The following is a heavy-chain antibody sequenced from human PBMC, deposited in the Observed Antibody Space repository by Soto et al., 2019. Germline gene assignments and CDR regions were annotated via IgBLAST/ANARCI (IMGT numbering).Heavy chain of an antibody. CDR1: GFTFDDYA. CDR2: ISWNSGSI. D-gene: IGHD3-22*01. J-gene: IGHJ6*02. V-gene: IGHV3-9*01. CDR3: AKDMNHNYYDSSGYYYYYGMDV. Sequence: GGSLRLSCAASGFTFDDYAMHWVRQAPGKGLEWVSGISWNSGSIGYADSVKGRFTISRDNAKNSLYLQMNSLRAEDTALYYCAKDMNHNYYDSSGYYYYYGMDVWGQGTTVTVSS.